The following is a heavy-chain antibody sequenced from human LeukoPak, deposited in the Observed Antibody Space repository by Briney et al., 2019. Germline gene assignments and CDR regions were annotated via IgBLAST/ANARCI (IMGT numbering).Heavy chain of an antibody. CDR1: GFIFSSYW. V-gene: IGHV4-59*01. J-gene: IGHJ5*02. CDR2: MFYSGST. D-gene: IGHD3-10*01. Sequence: PGGSLRLSCAGSGFIFSSYWMAWVRQAPGKGLEWIGYMFYSGSTNYNPSLKSRVTISVDASKNQFSLKLTSVSAADTAVYYCARDRAPVTMIRGAPGGFDPWGQGTLVTVSS. CDR3: ARDRAPVTMIRGAPGGFDP.